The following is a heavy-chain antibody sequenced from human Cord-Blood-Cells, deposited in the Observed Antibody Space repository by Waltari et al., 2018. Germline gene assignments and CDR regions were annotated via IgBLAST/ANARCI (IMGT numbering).Heavy chain of an antibody. J-gene: IGHJ3*02. D-gene: IGHD3-10*01. V-gene: IGHV4-38-2*02. CDR3: ARDYYGSGSDAFDI. CDR1: GYPIRSGYY. Sequence: QVQLQESGPGLVKPSETLSLTCPVSGYPIRSGYYWGWIRQPPGKGLEWIGSIYHSGRTYYNPSLKSRVTISVDTSKNQFSLKLSSVTAADTAVYYCARDYYGSGSDAFDIWGQGTMVTVSS. CDR2: IYHSGRT.